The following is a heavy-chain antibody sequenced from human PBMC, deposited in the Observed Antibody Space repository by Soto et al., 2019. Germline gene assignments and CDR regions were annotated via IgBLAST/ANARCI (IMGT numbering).Heavy chain of an antibody. CDR2: IIPIFGTA. CDR3: ARGGSSSSAPYYFDY. D-gene: IGHD6-6*01. Sequence: QVQLVQSGAEVKKPGSSVKVSCNASGGTFSSYAISWVRQAPGQGLEWMGGIIPIFGTANYAQKFQGRVTITADESTSTAYMELSSLRSEYTAVYYCARGGSSSSAPYYFDYWGQGTLVTVSS. V-gene: IGHV1-69*01. CDR1: GGTFSSYA. J-gene: IGHJ4*02.